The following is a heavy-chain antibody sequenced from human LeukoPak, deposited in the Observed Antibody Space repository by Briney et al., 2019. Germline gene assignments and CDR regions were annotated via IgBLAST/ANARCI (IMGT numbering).Heavy chain of an antibody. D-gene: IGHD2-2*02. CDR2: IYYSGST. V-gene: IGHV4-31*03. CDR1: GGSISSGGYY. Sequence: PSETLSLTYTVSGGSISSGGYYWSWIRQHPGKGLEWIGYIYYSGSTYYNPSLKSRVTISVDTSKNQFSLKLSSVTAADTAVYYCARVESGYCSSTSCYTENWFDPWGQGTLVTVSS. J-gene: IGHJ5*02. CDR3: ARVESGYCSSTSCYTENWFDP.